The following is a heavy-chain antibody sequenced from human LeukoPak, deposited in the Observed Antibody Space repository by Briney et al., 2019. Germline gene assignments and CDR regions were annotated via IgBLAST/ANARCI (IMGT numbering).Heavy chain of an antibody. V-gene: IGHV4-4*07. Sequence: SETLSLTCTVSGGSISNYYWSWIRQPAGKALEWIGHIYSSGSTSYNPSLKSRVTMSVDTSKSQFSLKLTSVTAADTAVYYCARFRPSKTYSSGWNYFDYWGQGTLVTVSS. CDR2: IYSSGST. J-gene: IGHJ4*02. CDR1: GGSISNYY. D-gene: IGHD6-19*01. CDR3: ARFRPSKTYSSGWNYFDY.